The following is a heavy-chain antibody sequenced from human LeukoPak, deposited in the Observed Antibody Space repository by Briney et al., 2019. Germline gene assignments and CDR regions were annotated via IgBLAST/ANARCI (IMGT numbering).Heavy chain of an antibody. CDR1: GGSFSGYY. CDR2: INHSGST. D-gene: IGHD5-18*01. Sequence: SETLSLTCAVYGGSFSGYYWSWIRQPPGKGLEWIGEINHSGSTNYNPSLKSRVTISVDTSKNQFSLKLSSVTAADTAVYYRARSARPRVYSYGQIHYYFDYWGQGTLVTVSS. V-gene: IGHV4-34*01. CDR3: ARSARPRVYSYGQIHYYFDY. J-gene: IGHJ4*02.